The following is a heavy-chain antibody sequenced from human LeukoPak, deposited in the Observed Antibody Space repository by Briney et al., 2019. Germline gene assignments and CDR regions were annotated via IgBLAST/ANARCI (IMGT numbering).Heavy chain of an antibody. V-gene: IGHV1-24*01. CDR2: FDPEDGET. J-gene: IGHJ6*02. D-gene: IGHD3-22*01. CDR3: ATTPMVVISHGRYYYYGMDV. CDR1: GYTLTELS. Sequence: ASVKVSCKVSGYTLTELSMHWVRQAPGKGLEWMGGFDPEDGETIYAQKFQGRVTMTEDTCTDTAYMELSSLRSENTAVYYCATTPMVVISHGRYYYYGMDVWGQGTTVTVSS.